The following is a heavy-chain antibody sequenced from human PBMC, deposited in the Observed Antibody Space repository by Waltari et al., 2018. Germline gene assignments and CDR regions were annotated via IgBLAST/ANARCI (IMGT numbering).Heavy chain of an antibody. D-gene: IGHD6-13*01. CDR1: GGSIGRGTYS. Sequence: QLQESGPGLVKPSETLSLTCTVSGGSIGRGTYSWGWIRQPPGKGLEYIAHIYDSGSTHYHPSLRSRAAISVDPSKNQFSLMLTSVTVADTAVYFCVRLLRGAAGFWGQGTLVTVSS. CDR2: IYDSGST. CDR3: VRLLRGAAGF. J-gene: IGHJ4*02. V-gene: IGHV4-39*01.